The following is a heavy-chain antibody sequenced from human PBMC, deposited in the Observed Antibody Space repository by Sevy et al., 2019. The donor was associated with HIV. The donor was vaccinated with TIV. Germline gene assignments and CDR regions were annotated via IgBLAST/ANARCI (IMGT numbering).Heavy chain of an antibody. D-gene: IGHD2-2*01. V-gene: IGHV3-53*01. CDR3: ARYGAVVVPGTAGGWAYFDY. Sequence: GGSLRLSCAASGFTVSSNYMSWVRQAPGKGLEWVSVIYSGGNTYYADSVKGRFTISRDNSKNTLYLQMNSLRAEDSAVYYCARYGAVVVPGTAGGWAYFDYWGQGILVTVSS. J-gene: IGHJ4*02. CDR1: GFTVSSNY. CDR2: IYSGGNT.